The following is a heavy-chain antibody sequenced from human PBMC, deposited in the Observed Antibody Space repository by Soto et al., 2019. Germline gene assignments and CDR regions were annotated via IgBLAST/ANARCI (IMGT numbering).Heavy chain of an antibody. CDR3: ARSPSIAVADY. J-gene: IGHJ4*02. V-gene: IGHV1-3*05. CDR2: INAGNGNT. D-gene: IGHD6-19*01. Sequence: QVQLVQSGAEEKKPGASVKVSCKASGYTFTSYAMHWVRQAPGQRLEWMGWINAGNGNTKYSQRFQGRVTITRDTSASSADMELSSLRSEDTAVYYCARSPSIAVADYWGQGTLGTVSS. CDR1: GYTFTSYA.